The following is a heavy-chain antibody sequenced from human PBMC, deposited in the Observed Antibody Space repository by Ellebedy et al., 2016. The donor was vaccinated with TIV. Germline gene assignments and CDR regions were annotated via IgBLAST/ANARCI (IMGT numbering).Heavy chain of an antibody. J-gene: IGHJ6*03. CDR3: ARDLYMDV. V-gene: IGHV1-46*01. CDR1: GYTFTSYH. Sequence: ASVKVSCKASGYTFTSYHMHWVRQAPGQGLEWMGIINHSGGSTTYAQKFQGRVTMTRDTSTSTVNMEVSSLRSADTAVYYCARDLYMDVWGKGTTVTVSS. CDR2: INHSGGST.